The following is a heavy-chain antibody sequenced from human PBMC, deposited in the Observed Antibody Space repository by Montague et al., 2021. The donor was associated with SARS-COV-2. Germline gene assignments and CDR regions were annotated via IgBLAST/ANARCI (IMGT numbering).Heavy chain of an antibody. J-gene: IGHJ5*02. D-gene: IGHD2-2*01. CDR1: GGPISSSSYY. Sequence: SETLSLTCTVSGGPISSSSYYWGWIRQPPGKGLECIGSIYYSGSTYYNPSLKSRVTISVDTSKNQFSLKLSSVTAADTAVYYCARQGDQLLLEYWFDPWGQGTLVTVSS. V-gene: IGHV4-39*01. CDR3: ARQGDQLLLEYWFDP. CDR2: IYYSGST.